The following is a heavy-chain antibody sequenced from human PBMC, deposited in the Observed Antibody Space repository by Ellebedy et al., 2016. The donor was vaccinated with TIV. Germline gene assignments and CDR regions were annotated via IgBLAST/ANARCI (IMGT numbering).Heavy chain of an antibody. CDR3: ARVAGVDIVARTHMAV. Sequence: GESLKISCAASGFTFSNYWMHWVRQAPGKGLVWVSRINSDGTTTSYADSVKGRFTISRDNAKNTLYLQMNSLRVEETAVYYCARVAGVDIVARTHMAVWGRGTTVTVS. J-gene: IGHJ6*03. CDR2: INSDGTTT. CDR1: GFTFSNYW. D-gene: IGHD5-12*01. V-gene: IGHV3-74*01.